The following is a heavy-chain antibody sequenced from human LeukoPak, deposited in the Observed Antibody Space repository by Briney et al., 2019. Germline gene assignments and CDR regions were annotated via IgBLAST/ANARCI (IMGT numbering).Heavy chain of an antibody. Sequence: GGSLRLSCAASGFTFSSSGMGWVRQAPGKGLECVSPITGSGGSTSYTGSVKGRFAISRDNSKSTLYLQMNSLRAEDTAVYYCARGRNTGRQFYFDYWGQGTLVTVAS. J-gene: IGHJ4*02. CDR1: GFTFSSSG. CDR2: ITGSGGST. V-gene: IGHV3-23*01. CDR3: ARGRNTGRQFYFDY. D-gene: IGHD5-18*01.